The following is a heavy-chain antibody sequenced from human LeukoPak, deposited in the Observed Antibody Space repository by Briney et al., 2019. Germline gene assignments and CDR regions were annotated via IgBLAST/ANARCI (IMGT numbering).Heavy chain of an antibody. D-gene: IGHD3-16*01. J-gene: IGHJ4*02. CDR2: IYHSGST. Sequence: PSETLSLTXAVSGYSISSGYYWGWIRQPPGKGLEWIGSIYHSGSTYYNPSLKSRLTISVDTSKNQFSLKLSSVTAADTAVYYCASTPWGDWGQGTLVTVSS. CDR3: ASTPWGD. CDR1: GYSISSGYY. V-gene: IGHV4-38-2*01.